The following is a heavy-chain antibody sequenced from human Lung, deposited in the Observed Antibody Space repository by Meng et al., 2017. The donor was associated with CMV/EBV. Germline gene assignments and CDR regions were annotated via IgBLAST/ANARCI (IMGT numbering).Heavy chain of an antibody. V-gene: IGHV4-59*01. CDR3: ARNSPAAPHYYYYGMDV. CDR1: GGSISSYY. J-gene: IGHJ6*02. Sequence: SETXSLXCTVSGGSISSYYWSWIRQPPGKGLEWIGYIYYSGSTNYNPSLKSRVTISVDTSKNQFSLKLSSVTAADTAVYYCARNSPAAPHYYYYGMDVWGRGXTVTFSS. D-gene: IGHD2-2*01. CDR2: IYYSGST.